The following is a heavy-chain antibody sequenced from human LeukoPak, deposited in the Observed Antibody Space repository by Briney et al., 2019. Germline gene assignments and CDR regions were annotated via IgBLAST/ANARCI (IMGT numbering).Heavy chain of an antibody. CDR1: GYTFTSYY. CDR3: ARAYGSGSYTLLFFDY. Sequence: GASVKVSCKASGYTFTSYYMHWVRQAPEQRLERMGIINPSGGSTSYAQKFQGRVTMTRDTSTSTVYMELSSLRSEDTAVYYCARAYGSGSYTLLFFDYWGQGTLVTVSS. V-gene: IGHV1-46*01. J-gene: IGHJ4*02. CDR2: INPSGGST. D-gene: IGHD3-10*01.